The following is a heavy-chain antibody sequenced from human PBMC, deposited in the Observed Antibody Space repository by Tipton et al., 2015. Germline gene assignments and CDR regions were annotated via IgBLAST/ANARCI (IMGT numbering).Heavy chain of an antibody. CDR2: ISGGGTNT. Sequence: SLRLSCAASGFTFNNYAMTWVRQAPGEGLEWVSVISGGGTNTYYADSVKGRFTISRDHSKNTLHLQMNSLRAEDTAVYYCTNSAAAGFYYGLDVWGQGTTVTVSS. D-gene: IGHD6-13*01. CDR3: TNSAAAGFYYGLDV. J-gene: IGHJ6*02. CDR1: GFTFNNYA. V-gene: IGHV3-23*01.